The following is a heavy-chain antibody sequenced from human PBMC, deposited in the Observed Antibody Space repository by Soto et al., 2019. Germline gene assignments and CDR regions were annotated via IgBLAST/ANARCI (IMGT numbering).Heavy chain of an antibody. D-gene: IGHD6-19*01. J-gene: IGHJ6*02. CDR3: AKTRMTIAVAGTDFAEYYYYGMDV. V-gene: IGHV1-69*13. Sequence: SVKVSCKASGGTFSSYAISWVRQAPGQGLEWMGGIIPIFGTANYAQKFQGRVTITADESTSTAYMELSSLSSEDTAVYYCAKTRMTIAVAGTDFAEYYYYGMDVWGQ. CDR2: IIPIFGTA. CDR1: GGTFSSYA.